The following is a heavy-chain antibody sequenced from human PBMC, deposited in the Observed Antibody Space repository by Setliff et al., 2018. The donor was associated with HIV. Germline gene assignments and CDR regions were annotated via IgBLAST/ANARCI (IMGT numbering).Heavy chain of an antibody. V-gene: IGHV4-61*09. D-gene: IGHD6-13*01. CDR2: IQASGNA. J-gene: IGHJ6*01. Sequence: SETLSLTCTVSGESFSGGDYFWSWIRQTADRGPEYIGHIQASGNANYNPSLQSRATISIATSKNQFSLKLSSVTAADTAVYYCARISQLLDYAMDVWGQGTTVTVSS. CDR1: GESFSGGDYF. CDR3: ARISQLLDYAMDV.